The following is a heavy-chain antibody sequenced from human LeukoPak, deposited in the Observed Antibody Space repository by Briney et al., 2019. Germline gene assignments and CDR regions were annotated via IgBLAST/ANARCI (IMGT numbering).Heavy chain of an antibody. V-gene: IGHV3-64D*06. Sequence: GGSLRLSCSASGFTFSSCTMHWVRQAPGKGLEFVSAISSDGGSIYYADSVKGRFTISRDNSKNTLYLQMSSLRAEDTAVYYCVRKYYDILTGYYYFDYWGQGTLVTVSS. D-gene: IGHD3-9*01. CDR1: GFTFSSCT. J-gene: IGHJ4*02. CDR3: VRKYYDILTGYYYFDY. CDR2: ISSDGGSI.